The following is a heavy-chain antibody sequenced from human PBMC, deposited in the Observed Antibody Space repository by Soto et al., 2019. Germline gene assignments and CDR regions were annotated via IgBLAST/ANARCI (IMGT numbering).Heavy chain of an antibody. V-gene: IGHV3-23*01. CDR3: AKDYYGDYPFDY. Sequence: EVQLLESGGGLVQPGGSLRLSCAASGFTFSSYAMSWVRQAPGKGLEWVSAISGSGGSTYYADSVKGRFTISRDNYKHTLYLQMNSLGAEDPAVYYCAKDYYGDYPFDYWGQGTLVTVSS. J-gene: IGHJ4*02. CDR1: GFTFSSYA. CDR2: ISGSGGST. D-gene: IGHD4-17*01.